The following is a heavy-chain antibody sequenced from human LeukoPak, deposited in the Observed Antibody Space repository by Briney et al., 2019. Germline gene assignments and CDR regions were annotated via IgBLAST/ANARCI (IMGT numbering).Heavy chain of an antibody. Sequence: PGGSLRLSCAASGFTFSGSAMHWVRQASGKGLEWVGRIRSKANSYATAYAASVKGRFTISRDDSKNTLYLQMNSLRAEDTAVYYCAKDLVAVAWTEVYFDYWGQGTLVAVSS. CDR3: AKDLVAVAWTEVYFDY. J-gene: IGHJ4*02. CDR1: GFTFSGSA. CDR2: IRSKANSYAT. V-gene: IGHV3-73*01. D-gene: IGHD6-19*01.